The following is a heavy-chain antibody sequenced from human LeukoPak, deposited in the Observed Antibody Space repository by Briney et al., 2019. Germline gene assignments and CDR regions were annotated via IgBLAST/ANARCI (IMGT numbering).Heavy chain of an antibody. D-gene: IGHD3-9*01. V-gene: IGHV1-46*01. Sequence: ASVKVSCRASGYTFTSFYMHWVRQAPGQGLEWMGIINPSGGSTSYAQKFQGRVTISVDTSKNQFSLKLSSVTAADTAVYYCARVLDLYYDILTGNFDPWGQGTLVTVSS. CDR2: INPSGGST. CDR1: GYTFTSFY. CDR3: ARVLDLYYDILTGNFDP. J-gene: IGHJ5*02.